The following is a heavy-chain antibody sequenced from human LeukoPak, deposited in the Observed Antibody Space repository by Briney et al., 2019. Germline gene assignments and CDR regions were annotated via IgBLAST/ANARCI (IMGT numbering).Heavy chain of an antibody. D-gene: IGHD1-26*01. CDR2: ISYDGSNK. V-gene: IGHV3-30*04. CDR1: GFTFSSYA. J-gene: IGHJ4*02. CDR3: ANARGELLLGGYFDY. Sequence: PGGSLRLSCAASGFTFSSYAMHWVRQAPGKGPEWVAVISYDGSNKYYADSVKGRFTISRDNSKNTLYLQMNSLRAEDTAVYYCANARGELLLGGYFDYWGQGTLVTVSS.